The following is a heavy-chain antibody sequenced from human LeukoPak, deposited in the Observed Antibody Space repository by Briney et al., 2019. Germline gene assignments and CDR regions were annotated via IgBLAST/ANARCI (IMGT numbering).Heavy chain of an antibody. CDR2: IYPGDSDT. V-gene: IGHV5-51*01. D-gene: IGHD3-3*01. Sequence: GASLKISCKGAGYSFTSYWIGWVRQMPGKGLEWMGIIYPGDSDTRYSPSFQGQVTISADKSISTAYLQWSSLKASDTAMYYCARVYYDFWSGYRYFDYWGQGTLVTVSS. CDR3: ARVYYDFWSGYRYFDY. CDR1: GYSFTSYW. J-gene: IGHJ4*02.